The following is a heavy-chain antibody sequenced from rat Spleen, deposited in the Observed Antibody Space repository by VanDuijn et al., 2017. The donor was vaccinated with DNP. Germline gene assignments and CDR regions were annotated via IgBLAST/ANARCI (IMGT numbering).Heavy chain of an antibody. J-gene: IGHJ2*01. V-gene: IGHV5-25*01. CDR3: TRDLNFGYNYAFDY. Sequence: EVQLVESGGGLVQPGRSMKLSCVTSGFTFSNYYMAWVRQAPKKGLEWVATISASGGSTYYRDSVKGRFTVSRDNAQSTLYLHLTSLRSEDTATYYCTRDLNFGYNYAFDYWGQGVMVSVSS. CDR1: GFTFSNYY. CDR2: ISASGGST. D-gene: IGHD1-4*01.